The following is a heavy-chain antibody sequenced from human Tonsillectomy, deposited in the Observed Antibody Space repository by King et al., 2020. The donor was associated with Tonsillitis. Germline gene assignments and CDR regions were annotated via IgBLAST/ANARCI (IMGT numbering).Heavy chain of an antibody. J-gene: IGHJ4*02. CDR1: GYTFTDYY. CDR3: AREGLAFDS. V-gene: IGHV1-2*02. Sequence: QLVQSGAEVKKPGASVKVSCRASGYTFTDYYIHWVRQAPGQGLEWMGWVNPNSGGTNFAQEFQGRVTMTRDTSISTAYMELTRLRSDDTAVYYCAREGLAFDSWGQGTLVTVSS. CDR2: VNPNSGGT.